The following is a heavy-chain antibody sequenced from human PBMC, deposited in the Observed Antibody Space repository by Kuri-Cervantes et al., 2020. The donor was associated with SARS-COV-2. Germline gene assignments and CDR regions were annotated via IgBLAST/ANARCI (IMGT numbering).Heavy chain of an antibody. D-gene: IGHD3-16*01. J-gene: IGHJ4*02. V-gene: IGHV3-48*01. CDR2: IRGGGSTI. Sequence: GGSLRLSCAGSGFTFSSFSMNWVRQAPGKGLEWVSYIRGGGSTIFYADSVKGRFTISGDSAKSSIYLQMNSLRAEDTAVYYCARDLAYAFDYWGQGSLVTGSS. CDR3: ARDLAYAFDY. CDR1: GFTFSSFS.